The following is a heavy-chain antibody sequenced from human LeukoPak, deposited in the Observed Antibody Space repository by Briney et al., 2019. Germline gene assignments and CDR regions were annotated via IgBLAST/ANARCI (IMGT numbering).Heavy chain of an antibody. CDR2: IYYSGST. Sequence: SGTLSLTCTVSGGSISSSSYYWGWIRQPPGKGLEWIGSIYYSGSTYYNPSLKSRVTISVDTSKNQFSLKLSSVTAADTAVYYCARQPPDTASFDYWGQGTLVTVSS. CDR1: GGSISSSSYY. J-gene: IGHJ4*02. D-gene: IGHD3-22*01. V-gene: IGHV4-39*01. CDR3: ARQPPDTASFDY.